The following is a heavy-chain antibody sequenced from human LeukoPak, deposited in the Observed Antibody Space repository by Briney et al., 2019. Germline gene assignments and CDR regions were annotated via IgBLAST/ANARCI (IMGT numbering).Heavy chain of an antibody. V-gene: IGHV1-18*01. CDR3: ARDWAHTIFGVVITPPFDP. CDR1: GYTFSSYG. CDR2: ISAYNGNT. Sequence: ASVKVSCKASGYTFSSYGISWVRQAPGQGLEWMGWISAYNGNTNYAQKFRGRVTMTTDTSTSTAYMELRSLRSDDTAVYYCARDWAHTIFGVVITPPFDPWGQGTLVTVSS. J-gene: IGHJ5*02. D-gene: IGHD3-3*01.